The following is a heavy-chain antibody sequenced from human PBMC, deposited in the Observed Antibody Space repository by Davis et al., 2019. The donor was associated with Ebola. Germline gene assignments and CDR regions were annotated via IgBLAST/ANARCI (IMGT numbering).Heavy chain of an antibody. J-gene: IGHJ4*02. CDR1: GFTFSSYA. D-gene: IGHD1-26*01. Sequence: PGGSLRLSCAASGFTFSSYAMSWVRQAPGKGLEWVSAISGSGGSTYYADSVKGRFTISRDNSKNTLYLQMNSLRAEDTAVYYCANARSGSYLAYYFDYWGQGTLVTVSS. V-gene: IGHV3-23*01. CDR3: ANARSGSYLAYYFDY. CDR2: ISGSGGST.